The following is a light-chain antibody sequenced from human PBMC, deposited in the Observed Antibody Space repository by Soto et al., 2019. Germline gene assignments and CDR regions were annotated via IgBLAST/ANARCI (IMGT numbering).Light chain of an antibody. Sequence: QSALTQPRSVSGSPGQSVTISCTGTSSDVGGYNYVSWYQQHPGKAPKVMIYDVNKRPSGVPDRFSGSKSGNTASLTISGLQAEDEADYYCCSYTSSSTLFVFGTGTKVTVL. CDR2: DVN. CDR1: SSDVGGYNY. CDR3: CSYTSSSTLFV. J-gene: IGLJ1*01. V-gene: IGLV2-11*01.